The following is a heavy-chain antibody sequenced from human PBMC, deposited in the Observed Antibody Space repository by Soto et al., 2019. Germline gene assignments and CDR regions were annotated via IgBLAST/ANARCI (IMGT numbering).Heavy chain of an antibody. V-gene: IGHV6-1*01. Sequence: PSHTLSLTCAISGYSVSSNSAAWNWIRQSPSRGLEWLGRTYYGSKWYNYYAVSVKSPITITPDTSENQVSLQLNSVTPEDTAVYYCARARVRIAARPENWFDPWGQGTLVTVSS. CDR2: TYYGSKWYN. D-gene: IGHD6-6*01. J-gene: IGHJ5*02. CDR1: GYSVSSNSAA. CDR3: ARARVRIAARPENWFDP.